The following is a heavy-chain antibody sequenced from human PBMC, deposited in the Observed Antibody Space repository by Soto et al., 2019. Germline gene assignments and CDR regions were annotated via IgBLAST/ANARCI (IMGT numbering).Heavy chain of an antibody. Sequence: ASVKVSCKASGYTFTNYAMHWVRQAPGQRLEWMGWINAGNGNTKYSQKFQGRVTITRDTSASTAYMELSSLRSEDTAVYFCARDLLWFGESPLDYWGQGTLVTVSS. D-gene: IGHD3-10*01. J-gene: IGHJ4*02. CDR2: INAGNGNT. CDR3: ARDLLWFGESPLDY. V-gene: IGHV1-3*01. CDR1: GYTFTNYA.